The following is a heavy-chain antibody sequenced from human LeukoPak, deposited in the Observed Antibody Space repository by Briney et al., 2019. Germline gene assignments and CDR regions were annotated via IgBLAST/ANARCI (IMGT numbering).Heavy chain of an antibody. CDR3: ARAYGGNFMEKTPFDY. Sequence: ASVKVSCKASGYTFTSYYMRWVRQAPGQGLEWMGIINPSGGSTSYAQKFQGRVTMTRDTSTSTVYMELSSLRSEDTAVYYCARAYGGNFMEKTPFDYWGQETLVTVSS. CDR1: GYTFTSYY. J-gene: IGHJ4*02. D-gene: IGHD4-17*01. CDR2: INPSGGST. V-gene: IGHV1-46*01.